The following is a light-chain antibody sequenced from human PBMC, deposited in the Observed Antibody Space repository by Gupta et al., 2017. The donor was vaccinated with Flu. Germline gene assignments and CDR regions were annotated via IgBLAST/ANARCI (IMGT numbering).Light chain of an antibody. Sequence: TISCSRGISIFGINTVDWYRQLPGTAPNLLIYSNNLRPSGVPDRFSGSKSGTSASLSISGLQVEDEADYFCAALYNIRNSWVFGGGTKLTVL. V-gene: IGLV1-44*01. CDR1: ISIFGINT. J-gene: IGLJ3*02. CDR3: AALYNIRNSWV. CDR2: SNN.